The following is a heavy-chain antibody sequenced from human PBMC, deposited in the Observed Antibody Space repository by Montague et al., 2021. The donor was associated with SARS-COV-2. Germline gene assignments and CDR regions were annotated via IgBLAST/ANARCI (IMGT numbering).Heavy chain of an antibody. J-gene: IGHJ4*02. CDR3: ARTYAPSAVAVDY. D-gene: IGHD6-19*01. CDR2: IDWDDDK. CDR1: GFSLNTSGMC. V-gene: IGHV2-70*11. Sequence: PALVKPTQTLTLTCTFSGFSLNTSGMCVSRIRQPPGKALEWLARIDWDDDKYYSTSLKTRLTISKDTPKNQVVLTMTNMDPVDTATYYCARTYAPSAVAVDYWGQGTLVTVSS.